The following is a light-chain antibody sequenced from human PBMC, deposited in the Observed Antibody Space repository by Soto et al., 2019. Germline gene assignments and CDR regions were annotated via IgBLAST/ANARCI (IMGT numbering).Light chain of an antibody. Sequence: EIVLTQSPGTLSLSPGERATLSCRASQNVNSNFFAWYQQKAGQAPRLLIYGVSSRATGIPDRFSGSGADTDFTLTISGLEPEDFAVYYCQQYGYSRTFGQGTKVDIK. CDR1: QNVNSNF. CDR2: GVS. CDR3: QQYGYSRT. V-gene: IGKV3-20*01. J-gene: IGKJ1*01.